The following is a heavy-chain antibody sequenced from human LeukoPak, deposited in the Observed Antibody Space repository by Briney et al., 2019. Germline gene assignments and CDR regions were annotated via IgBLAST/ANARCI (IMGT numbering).Heavy chain of an antibody. Sequence: GGSLRLACAASGFAVSRNYVSWVRQAPGKGLEWVSVIYSTGTTFYADSVKGRFTISRDNSKNTVYLQMNGLRPEDTAVYYCARERGPGWFDPWGQGTLVTVSS. CDR2: IYSTGTT. CDR1: GFAVSRNY. CDR3: ARERGPGWFDP. V-gene: IGHV3-66*03. J-gene: IGHJ5*02. D-gene: IGHD3-10*01.